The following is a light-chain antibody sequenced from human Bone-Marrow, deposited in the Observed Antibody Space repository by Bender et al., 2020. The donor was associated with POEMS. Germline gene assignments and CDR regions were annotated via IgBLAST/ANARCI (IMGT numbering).Light chain of an antibody. J-gene: IGLJ2*01. Sequence: QSALTQPASVSGSPGQSITISCTGTSSDVGGYNYVSWYQQHPGKAPKLVIYEVTKRPSGVPDRFSGSKSGNTASLTVSGLQAEDEADYYCSSYGGSNNVVFGGGTKVTVL. V-gene: IGLV2-8*01. CDR2: EVT. CDR1: SSDVGGYNY. CDR3: SSYGGSNNVV.